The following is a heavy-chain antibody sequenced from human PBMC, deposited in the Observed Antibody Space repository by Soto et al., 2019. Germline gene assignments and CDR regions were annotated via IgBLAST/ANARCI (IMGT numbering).Heavy chain of an antibody. V-gene: IGHV1-18*04. CDR2: VSGSNGNT. Sequence: QVQLVQSEAEVKKPGASVKVSCEASGYTFINHGISWVRQAPGQGLEWMGWVSGSNGNTKYAQKFQGRVTMTTETSTRTAHMELLNLRSDATAVYFCARDFYPLAYYFDPWGQGTLVTVSS. J-gene: IGHJ4*02. CDR1: GYTFINHG. CDR3: ARDFYPLAYYFDP.